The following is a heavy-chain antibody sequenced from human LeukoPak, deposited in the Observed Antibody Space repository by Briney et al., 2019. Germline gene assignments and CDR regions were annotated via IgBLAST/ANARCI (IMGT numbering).Heavy chain of an antibody. CDR3: ARDTTPLVAAAVAGGLNY. D-gene: IGHD6-13*01. CDR1: GFTFSSYS. CDR2: ISSSSSYI. Sequence: GGSLRLSCAASGFTFSSYSMNWVRQAPGKGLEWVSSISSSSSYIYYADSVEGRFTISRDNAKNSLYLQMNSLRAEDTAVYYCARDTTPLVAAAVAGGLNYWGQGTLVTVSS. J-gene: IGHJ4*02. V-gene: IGHV3-21*01.